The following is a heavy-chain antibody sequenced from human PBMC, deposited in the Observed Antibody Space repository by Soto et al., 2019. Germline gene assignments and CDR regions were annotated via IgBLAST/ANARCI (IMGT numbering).Heavy chain of an antibody. CDR1: GFTFSSYG. D-gene: IGHD2-2*01. J-gene: IGHJ6*02. CDR2: ISYDGSNK. V-gene: IGHV3-30*18. Sequence: QVQLVESGGGVVQPGRSLRLSCAASGFTFSSYGMHWVRQAPGKGLEWVAVISYDGSNKYYADSVKGRFTISRDNSKNTLYLQMNSLRAEDTAVYYCAKDVVVLVPAAPPGMDVWGQGTTVTVSS. CDR3: AKDVVVLVPAAPPGMDV.